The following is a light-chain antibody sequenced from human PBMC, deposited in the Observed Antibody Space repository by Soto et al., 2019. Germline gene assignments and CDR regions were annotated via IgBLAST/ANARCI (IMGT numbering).Light chain of an antibody. CDR3: SSYAGTDSAGYNTVV. J-gene: IGLJ2*01. CDR2: QVS. CDR1: SSDVGSYNF. V-gene: IGLV2-8*01. Sequence: QSALTQPPSASGSPGQSVTISCTGTSSDVGSYNFVSWYQQHPGKAPKLMIYQVSKRPSGVPDRFSGSKSGNTASLTVSGLQAEDEADYHCSSYAGTDSAGYNTVVFGGGTQLTVL.